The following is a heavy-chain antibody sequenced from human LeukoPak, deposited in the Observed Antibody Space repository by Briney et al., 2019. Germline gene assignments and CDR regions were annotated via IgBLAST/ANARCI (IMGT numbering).Heavy chain of an antibody. Sequence: GGSLRLSCAASGFTFSSYAVHWVRQAPGKGLEWVAVISYDGSNKYYADSVKGRFTISRDNSKNTLYLQMNSLRAEDTAVYYCARDQGGRGGSYLEPFDYWGQGTLVTVSS. J-gene: IGHJ4*02. V-gene: IGHV3-30-3*01. D-gene: IGHD1-26*01. CDR1: GFTFSSYA. CDR3: ARDQGGRGGSYLEPFDY. CDR2: ISYDGSNK.